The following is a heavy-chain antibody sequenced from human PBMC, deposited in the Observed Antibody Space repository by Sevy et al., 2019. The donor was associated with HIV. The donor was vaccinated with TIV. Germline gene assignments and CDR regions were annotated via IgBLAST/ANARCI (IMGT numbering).Heavy chain of an antibody. CDR1: GFTFSTYD. CDR2: IGTLLDT. Sequence: GGSLRLSCAASGFTFSTYDMHWVRQVAGEGLEWVSGIGTLLDTYYAASVKGRFIISRNNGKNSLFLQMNSLRAGDTDIYYCARACTAAGYKSGPIDAFDVWGQGTVVTVSS. CDR3: ARACTAAGYKSGPIDAFDV. V-gene: IGHV3-13*01. D-gene: IGHD6-13*01. J-gene: IGHJ3*01.